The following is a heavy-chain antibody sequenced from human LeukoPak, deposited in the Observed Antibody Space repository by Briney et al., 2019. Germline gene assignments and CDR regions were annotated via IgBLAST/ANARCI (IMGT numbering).Heavy chain of an antibody. Sequence: ASVKVSCKASGYTFTSYYMHWVRQAPGQGLEWMGWINPNSGGTNFAQKFQGRVTMTRDTSISTTYMELSSLRSDDTAVYYCASAILIAHNCYGMDVWGQGTTVTVP. CDR1: GYTFTSYY. CDR2: INPNSGGT. V-gene: IGHV1-2*02. J-gene: IGHJ6*02. CDR3: ASAILIAHNCYGMDV. D-gene: IGHD2/OR15-2a*01.